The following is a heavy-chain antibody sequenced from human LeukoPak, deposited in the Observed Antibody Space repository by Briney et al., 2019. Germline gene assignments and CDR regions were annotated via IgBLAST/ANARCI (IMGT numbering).Heavy chain of an antibody. CDR1: GGTFSSHA. Sequence: GASVKVSCKASGGTFSSHAISWVRQAPGQGLEWMGRIIPILGIANYAQKFQGRVTITADKSTSTAYMELSSLRSEDTAVYYRAREVGIAARPPYYYYYGMDVWGQGTTVTVSS. J-gene: IGHJ6*02. V-gene: IGHV1-69*04. CDR3: AREVGIAARPPYYYYYGMDV. CDR2: IIPILGIA. D-gene: IGHD6-6*01.